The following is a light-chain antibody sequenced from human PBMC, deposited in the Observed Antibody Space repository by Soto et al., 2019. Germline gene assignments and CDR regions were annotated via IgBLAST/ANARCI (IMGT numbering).Light chain of an antibody. CDR3: QQLDTYPP. CDR1: HAISSY. Sequence: IQLTQSPSSLSASVGDRVTISCLASHAISSYLAWYQQKPGKAPKLLIYAASTLQSGVPSRFSGSGSGTDFTLTISSLQPEDFATYYCQQLDTYPPFGPGTKVDIK. V-gene: IGKV1-9*01. CDR2: AAS. J-gene: IGKJ3*01.